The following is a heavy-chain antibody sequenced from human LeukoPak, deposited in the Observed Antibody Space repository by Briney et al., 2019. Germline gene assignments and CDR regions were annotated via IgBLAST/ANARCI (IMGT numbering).Heavy chain of an antibody. D-gene: IGHD2-2*01. CDR3: ARGKYVVVPAASHNWFDP. J-gene: IGHJ5*02. CDR1: GYSISNGYY. CDR2: VYHGGNT. Sequence: SETLSLTCTVSGYSISNGYYWGWIRQPPGKGLEFIGSVYHGGNTYYKASLKSRVTISLDTSKNQFSLRLSSVTAADTAVYYCARGKYVVVPAASHNWFDPWGQGTLVTVSS. V-gene: IGHV4-38-2*02.